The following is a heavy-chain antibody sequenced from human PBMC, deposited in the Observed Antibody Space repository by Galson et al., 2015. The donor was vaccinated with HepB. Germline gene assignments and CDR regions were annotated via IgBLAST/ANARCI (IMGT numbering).Heavy chain of an antibody. D-gene: IGHD1-1*01. CDR3: ARSPRQNWNVLVLDY. Sequence: SVKVSCKASGGTFSSYAISWVRQAPGQGLEWMGGIIPIFGTANYAQKFQGRVTITADESTSTAYMELSSLRSEDTAVYYCARSPRQNWNVLVLDYWGQGTLVTVSS. J-gene: IGHJ4*02. CDR2: IIPIFGTA. V-gene: IGHV1-69*13. CDR1: GGTFSSYA.